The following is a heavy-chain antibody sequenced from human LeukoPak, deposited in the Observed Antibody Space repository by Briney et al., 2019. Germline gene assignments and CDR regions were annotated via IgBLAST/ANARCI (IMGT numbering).Heavy chain of an antibody. V-gene: IGHV3-64*01. CDR2: ISSNGGST. J-gene: IGHJ3*02. D-gene: IGHD2-2*01. CDR1: GFAFSSHS. Sequence: GSLRLSCAGAGFAFSSHSMNWVRQAPGKGLEYVSAISSNGGSTYYANSVKGRFTISRDNSKNTLYLQMGSLRAEGMAVYYCARRRYCSSTSCFLGRPDAFDIWGQGTMVTVSS. CDR3: ARRRYCSSTSCFLGRPDAFDI.